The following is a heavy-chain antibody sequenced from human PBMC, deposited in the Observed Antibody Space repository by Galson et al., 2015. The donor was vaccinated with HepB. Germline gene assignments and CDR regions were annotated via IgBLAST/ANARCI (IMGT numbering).Heavy chain of an antibody. CDR3: VSKRELVGPFDY. CDR1: GFSNYI. Sequence: SLRLSCAASGFSNYILNWVRQAPGKGLEWVSSISARTTNTYYTDSVKGRFTISRDNAKNSLYLQMNSLRDEDTAVYFCVSKRELVGPFDYWGRGTLVAVSS. D-gene: IGHD2-15*01. CDR2: ISARTTNT. V-gene: IGHV3-21*01. J-gene: IGHJ4*02.